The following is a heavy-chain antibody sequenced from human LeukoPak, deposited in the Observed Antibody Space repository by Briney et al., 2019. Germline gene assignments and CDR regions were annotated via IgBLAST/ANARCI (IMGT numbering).Heavy chain of an antibody. CDR3: AKSIAAAPFDP. V-gene: IGHV5-10-1*01. D-gene: IGHD6-13*01. J-gene: IGHJ5*02. Sequence: GESLKISCKGSGYSFTSYWISWVRQMPGKGLEWMGRIDPSDSYTNYSPSFQGHVTISADKSISTAYLQWSSLKASDTAIHYCAKSIAAAPFDPWGQGTLVTVSS. CDR1: GYSFTSYW. CDR2: IDPSDSYT.